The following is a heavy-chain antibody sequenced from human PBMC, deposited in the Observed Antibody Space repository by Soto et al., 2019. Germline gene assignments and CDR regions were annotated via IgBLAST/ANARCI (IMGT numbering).Heavy chain of an antibody. D-gene: IGHD3-22*01. Sequence: PSETLSLTCTVSGGSISGYYWSWIRQPPGKGLEWIAYIYYSGSSNSNPSLKSRVTISVDTSKNQFSLKLSSVTAADTAVYFCARSREMYYYDNSAYYAHWGQGTLVTVSS. V-gene: IGHV4-59*01. J-gene: IGHJ4*02. CDR2: IYYSGSS. CDR3: ARSREMYYYDNSAYYAH. CDR1: GGSISGYY.